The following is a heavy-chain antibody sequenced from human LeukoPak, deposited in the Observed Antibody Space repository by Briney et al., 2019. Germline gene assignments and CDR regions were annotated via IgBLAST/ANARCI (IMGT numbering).Heavy chain of an antibody. Sequence: PGGSLRLSCAASGFTFSSYAMSWVRQAPGKGLEWVSAISGSGGSTYYADSVKGRFTISRDNSKNTLYLQMNSLRAEDTAVYYCARDVLRATVTTNGMDVWGQGTTVTVSS. V-gene: IGHV3-23*01. D-gene: IGHD4-17*01. CDR1: GFTFSSYA. CDR2: ISGSGGST. CDR3: ARDVLRATVTTNGMDV. J-gene: IGHJ6*02.